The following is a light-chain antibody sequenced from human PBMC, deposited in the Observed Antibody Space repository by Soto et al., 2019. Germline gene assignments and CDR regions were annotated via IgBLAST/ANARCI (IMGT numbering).Light chain of an antibody. CDR2: AAS. V-gene: IGKV1-39*01. CDR3: QQSYSTSIT. Sequence: DIHMTQSPSSLSANVGDRVTITCRASQSISSYLNWYQQKPGKAPKLLIYAASSLQSGVPSRFSGSGSGTDFTLTISSLQPEDFATYYCQQSYSTSITFGQGTRLEI. CDR1: QSISSY. J-gene: IGKJ5*01.